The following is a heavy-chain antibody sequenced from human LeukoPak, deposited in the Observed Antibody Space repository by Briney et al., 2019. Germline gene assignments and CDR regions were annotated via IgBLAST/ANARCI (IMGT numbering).Heavy chain of an antibody. CDR2: ISAYNGNT. J-gene: IGHJ3*02. CDR1: GYTFTSYG. Sequence: ASVKVSCKASGYTFTSYGISWVRQAPGQGLEWMGWISAYNGNTNYAQKFQGRVTMTRDTSTSTVYMELSSLRSEDTAVYYCAARNRNEYDSLHDAFDIWGQGTMVTVSS. D-gene: IGHD1-14*01. V-gene: IGHV1-18*01. CDR3: AARNRNEYDSLHDAFDI.